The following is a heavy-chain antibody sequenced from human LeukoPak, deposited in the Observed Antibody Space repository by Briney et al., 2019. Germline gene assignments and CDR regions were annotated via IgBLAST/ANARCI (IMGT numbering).Heavy chain of an antibody. Sequence: ASVKVSCKASGYTFTSYYMHWVRQAPGQGLEWMGIINPSGGSTSYAQKFQGRVTMTRDTSTSTVYMELSSLRSEDTAVYYCARDLTYYYDGSGYDAFDIWGQGTMVTVSS. CDR3: ARDLTYYYDGSGYDAFDI. D-gene: IGHD3-22*01. J-gene: IGHJ3*02. V-gene: IGHV1-46*01. CDR1: GYTFTSYY. CDR2: INPSGGST.